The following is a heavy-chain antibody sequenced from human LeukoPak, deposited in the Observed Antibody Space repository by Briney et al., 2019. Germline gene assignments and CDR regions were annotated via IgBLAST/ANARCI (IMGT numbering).Heavy chain of an antibody. J-gene: IGHJ4*02. CDR2: IIPIFGTA. Sequence: SVKVSCKGSGGTFSSYAISWVRQAPGQGLEWMGRIIPIFGTANYAQKFQGRVTITTDESTSTAYMELSSLRSEDTAVYYCARDRISPRTGDNPYYFDYWGQGTLVTVSS. CDR3: ARDRISPRTGDNPYYFDY. V-gene: IGHV1-69*05. CDR1: GGTFSSYA. D-gene: IGHD7-27*01.